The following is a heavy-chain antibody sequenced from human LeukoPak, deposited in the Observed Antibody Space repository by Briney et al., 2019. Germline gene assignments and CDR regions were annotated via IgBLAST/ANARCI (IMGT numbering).Heavy chain of an antibody. CDR1: GYTFTGYY. CDR2: INPNSGGT. D-gene: IGHD2-2*02. J-gene: IGHJ5*02. CDR3: ARDVAGYCSSTRCYSWFDP. V-gene: IGHV1-2*02. Sequence: ASVKVSCKASGYTFTGYYMHWVRQAPGQGLEWMGWINPNSGGTNYAQKFQGRVTMTRDTSISTAYMELSRLRSDDTAVYYCARDVAGYCSSTRCYSWFDPWGQGTLVTVSS.